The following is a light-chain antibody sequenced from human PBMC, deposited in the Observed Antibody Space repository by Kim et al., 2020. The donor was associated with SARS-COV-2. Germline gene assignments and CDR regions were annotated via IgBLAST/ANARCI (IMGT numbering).Light chain of an antibody. V-gene: IGLV3-9*01. J-gene: IGLJ3*02. CDR2: RDR. Sequence: SYELTQPLSESVALGQTARITCGGSIIGAKSVHWYQQKPGQAPVLVIYRDRNRPSGIPERFSGSNSGNTATLTISMAQAGDEADYYCHVWDSNTAVFGGG. CDR1: IIGAKS. CDR3: HVWDSNTAV.